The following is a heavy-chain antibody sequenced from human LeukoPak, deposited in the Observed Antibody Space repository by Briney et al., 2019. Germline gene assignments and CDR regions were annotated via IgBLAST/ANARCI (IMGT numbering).Heavy chain of an antibody. J-gene: IGHJ4*02. CDR2: IDTVGGTT. Sequence: GGSLRLSCTASGFTFNTYWMHWVRQAPGKGLVWVSRIDTVGGTTTYADFVKGRLTISRDNAKNTLYLQMNSLRAEDTAVYYCARDSIAGIAVAAYFDYWGQGTLVTVSS. CDR3: ARDSIAGIAVAAYFDY. V-gene: IGHV3-74*03. D-gene: IGHD6-19*01. CDR1: GFTFNTYW.